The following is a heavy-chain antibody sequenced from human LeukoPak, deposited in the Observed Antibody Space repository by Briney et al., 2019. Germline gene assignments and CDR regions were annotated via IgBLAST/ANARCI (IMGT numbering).Heavy chain of an antibody. CDR2: ISWNSGSI. CDR1: GFTFDDYA. J-gene: IGHJ6*02. CDR3: AKVLADYYYYYGMDV. Sequence: GGSLGLSCAASGFTFDDYAMHWVRQAPGKGLEWVSGISWNSGSIGYADSVKGRFTISRDNAKNSLYLQMNSLRAEDTALYYCAKVLADYYYYYGMDVWGQGTTVTVSS. V-gene: IGHV3-9*01.